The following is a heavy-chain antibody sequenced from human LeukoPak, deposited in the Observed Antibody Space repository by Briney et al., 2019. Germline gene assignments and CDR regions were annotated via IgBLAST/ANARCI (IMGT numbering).Heavy chain of an antibody. V-gene: IGHV5-51*01. Sequence: GESLKISCKGSGYSFTSYWIGWVRQMPGKGLEWMGIIYPGDSDTRYSPSFQGQVTISADKSISTAYLQWSSLKASDTAMYYCARLGAYGSGNSYYFDYWGQGTLVTVSS. J-gene: IGHJ4*02. CDR3: ARLGAYGSGNSYYFDY. CDR2: IYPGDSDT. CDR1: GYSFTSYW. D-gene: IGHD3-10*01.